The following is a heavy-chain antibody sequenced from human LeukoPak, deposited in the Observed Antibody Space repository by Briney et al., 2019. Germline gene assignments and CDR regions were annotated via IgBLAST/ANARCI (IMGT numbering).Heavy chain of an antibody. CDR3: ARAPQGTATI. V-gene: IGHV3-66*01. Sequence: GGSLRLSCAASGFTFSSYAMSWVRQAPGKGLEWVSVIYSGGSTYYADSVKGRFTISRDNSKNTLYLQMNSLRAEDTAVYYCARAPQGTATIWGQGTMVTVPS. J-gene: IGHJ3*02. D-gene: IGHD5-18*01. CDR2: IYSGGST. CDR1: GFTFSSYA.